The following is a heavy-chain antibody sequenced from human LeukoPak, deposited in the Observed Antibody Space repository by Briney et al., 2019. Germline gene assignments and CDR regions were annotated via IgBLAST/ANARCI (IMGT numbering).Heavy chain of an antibody. CDR1: GFTFSTYA. V-gene: IGHV3-23*01. D-gene: IGHD2-21*02. J-gene: IGHJ4*02. CDR3: AKARGFAVVTAIDS. CDR2: ISVRGDGT. Sequence: GGSLRLSCAASGFTFSTYAMNWVRQAPGKGLEWVSVISVRGDGTFYADSVRGRFSISRDTSKSTLSLQMNSLRAEDTDVYYCAKARGFAVVTAIDSWGQGTLVTVSS.